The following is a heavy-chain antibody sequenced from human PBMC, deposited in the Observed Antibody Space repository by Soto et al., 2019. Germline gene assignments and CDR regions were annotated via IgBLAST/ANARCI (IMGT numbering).Heavy chain of an antibody. V-gene: IGHV3-30-3*01. CDR2: ISDDGSNT. Sequence: QVQLVESGGGVVQPGRSLSLSCAASGFTFRSYVMHWVRQAPGKGLEWVAAISDDGSNTHYADSVKGRFTISRDNSKNTLYVQMNGLRVEDTAVYYCVRGDGDYVYYYYGMDVWGQGTTVTVSS. J-gene: IGHJ6*02. CDR3: VRGDGDYVYYYYGMDV. D-gene: IGHD4-17*01. CDR1: GFTFRSYV.